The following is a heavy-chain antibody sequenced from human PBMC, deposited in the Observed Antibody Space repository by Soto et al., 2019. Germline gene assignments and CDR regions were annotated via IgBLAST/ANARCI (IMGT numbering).Heavy chain of an antibody. Sequence: PGGSLRLSCAASGFTFSSYAMHWVRQAPGKGLEWVAVISYDGSNKYYADSVKGRFTISRDNSKNTLYLQMNSLSAEDTAVYYCARDRNNIMITFGGVIAMEIPYFDYWGQGTLVTVSS. CDR1: GFTFSSYA. D-gene: IGHD3-16*02. V-gene: IGHV3-30-3*01. CDR3: ARDRNNIMITFGGVIAMEIPYFDY. J-gene: IGHJ4*02. CDR2: ISYDGSNK.